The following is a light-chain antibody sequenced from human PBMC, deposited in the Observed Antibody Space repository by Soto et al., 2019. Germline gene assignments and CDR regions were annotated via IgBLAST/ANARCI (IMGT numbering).Light chain of an antibody. CDR1: QSVSSN. CDR3: QQYDNWLTWT. Sequence: EIVLTQSPATLSVSPGERATLSCRARQSVSSNLAWYQQKPGQAPRLLIYGASTRATGSPARFSVSGSGTEFNLTISSLQSEDFAVYYCQQYDNWLTWTFGQGTKVEI. CDR2: GAS. J-gene: IGKJ1*01. V-gene: IGKV3-15*01.